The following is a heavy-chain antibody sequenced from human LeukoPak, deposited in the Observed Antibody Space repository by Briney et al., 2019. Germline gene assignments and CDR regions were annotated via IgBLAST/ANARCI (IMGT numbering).Heavy chain of an antibody. J-gene: IGHJ4*02. V-gene: IGHV3-30*03. CDR3: ARYSGIIKTFDY. D-gene: IGHD1-26*01. CDR2: ISHDGSKK. Sequence: GRSLRLPCTASGFTFSNYDMHWVRQAPGKGLEWVALISHDGSKKYFADSVKGRFTVSRDNSQNTLYLQLNSLGAEDTAMYYCARYSGIIKTFDYWGQGTLVTVSS. CDR1: GFTFSNYD.